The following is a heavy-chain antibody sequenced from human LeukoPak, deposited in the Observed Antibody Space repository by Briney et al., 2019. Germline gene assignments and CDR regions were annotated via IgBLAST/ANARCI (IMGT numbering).Heavy chain of an antibody. D-gene: IGHD7-27*01. Sequence: SETLSLTCTVSGASVTDYYWSWIRQSPGKGLEWISYIHHSGNSDYNPSLRSRVTTSLDTSKNQFSLNLISVTAADTAVYYCTRGHWGLQSWSQVTLVTVSS. CDR2: IHHSGNS. CDR3: TRGHWGLQS. V-gene: IGHV4-59*02. CDR1: GASVTDYY. J-gene: IGHJ5*02.